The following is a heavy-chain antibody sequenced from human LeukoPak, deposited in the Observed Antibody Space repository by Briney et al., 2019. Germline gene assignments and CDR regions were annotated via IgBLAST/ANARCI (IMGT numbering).Heavy chain of an antibody. CDR2: INSDGSST. J-gene: IGHJ6*03. V-gene: IGHV3-74*01. CDR1: GFTFSSYW. D-gene: IGHD6-13*01. CDR3: ARAVAAAGTRYYYYYMDV. Sequence: GGSLRLSCAAPGFTFSSYWMHWVRQAPGKGLVWVSRINSDGSSTSYADSVKGRFTIFRDNAKNTLYLQMNSLRAEDTAVYYCARAVAAAGTRYYYYYMDVWGKGTTVTISS.